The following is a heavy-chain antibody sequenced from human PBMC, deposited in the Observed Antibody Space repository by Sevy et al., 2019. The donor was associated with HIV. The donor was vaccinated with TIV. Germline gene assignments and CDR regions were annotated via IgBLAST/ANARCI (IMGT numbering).Heavy chain of an antibody. J-gene: IGHJ5*02. D-gene: IGHD6-13*01. V-gene: IGHV1-2*02. CDR1: GYTFTGYY. CDR3: ARERYSSSWYPDNWFDP. Sequence: ASVKVSCKASGYTFTGYYMHWVRQAPGQGLEWMGWINPNSGGTNYAQKFQGRVTMTRDTSISTANMELSRLRSDDTAVYYCARERYSSSWYPDNWFDPWGQGTLVTVSS. CDR2: INPNSGGT.